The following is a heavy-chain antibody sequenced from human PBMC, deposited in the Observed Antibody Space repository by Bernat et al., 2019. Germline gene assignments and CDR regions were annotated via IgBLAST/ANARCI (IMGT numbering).Heavy chain of an antibody. CDR2: ISQTGST. D-gene: IGHD5-12*01. CDR1: GGSISSGDW. Sequence: QVQLQESGPGLVKPSGTLSLTCAVSGGSISSGDWWSWVRQPPGEGLEWVGEISQTGSTNYNPSLKTRVTISVDKSKNHFSLKLSSVTAADTAVYYCARDHWAGQLLRLGLDYWGQGTLVTVSA. J-gene: IGHJ4*02. V-gene: IGHV4-4*02. CDR3: ARDHWAGQLLRLGLDY.